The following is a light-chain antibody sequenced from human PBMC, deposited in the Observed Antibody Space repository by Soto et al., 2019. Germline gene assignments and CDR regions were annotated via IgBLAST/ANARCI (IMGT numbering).Light chain of an antibody. CDR1: QSVSSSY. V-gene: IGKV3-20*01. CDR2: GGS. CDR3: QQYGSSLTWT. J-gene: IGKJ1*01. Sequence: EIVLTQSPGTLSLSPGERATLSCRASQSVSSSYLAWYQQKPGQAPRLLIYGGSSRATGIPDRFSGSGSGTDFTLTISRLEPDDFAVYYCQQYGSSLTWTFGQGTKVEIK.